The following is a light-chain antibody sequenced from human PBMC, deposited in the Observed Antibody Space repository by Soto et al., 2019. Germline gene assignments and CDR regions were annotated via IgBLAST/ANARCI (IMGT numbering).Light chain of an antibody. CDR3: QQSYSTTWT. V-gene: IGKV1-5*01. CDR2: DAS. J-gene: IGKJ1*01. Sequence: DIQITQSPSTLSASVGDRVTITCRASQSISSWLAWYQQKPGKAPKLLIYDASSLESGVPSRFSGSGSGTEFTLTISSLQPEDFATYSCQQSYSTTWTFGQGTKVDIK. CDR1: QSISSW.